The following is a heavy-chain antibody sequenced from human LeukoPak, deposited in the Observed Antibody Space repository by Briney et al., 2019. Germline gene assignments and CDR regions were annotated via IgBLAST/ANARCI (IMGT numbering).Heavy chain of an antibody. Sequence: GGSLRLSCAASGFTFSSYWMHWVRQAPGQGLVWVSRINSDGSSTSYADSVKGRFTISRDNAKNTLYLKMNSLRAEDTAVYYCARSTHYYDYFMDVWGKGTTVTVSS. CDR3: ARSTHYYDYFMDV. CDR1: GFTFSSYW. J-gene: IGHJ6*03. V-gene: IGHV3-74*01. D-gene: IGHD2/OR15-2a*01. CDR2: INSDGSST.